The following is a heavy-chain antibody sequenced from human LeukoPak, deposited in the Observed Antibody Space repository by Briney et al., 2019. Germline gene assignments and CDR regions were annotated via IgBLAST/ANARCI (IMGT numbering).Heavy chain of an antibody. J-gene: IGHJ3*02. V-gene: IGHV4-39*07. D-gene: IGHD1-7*01. CDR1: GGSIGSSSYY. CDR3: ARDTGNYPHVAFDI. Sequence: SQTLSLTFTVSGGSIGSSSYYWGWIRQPPGKGLEWIGNIYYSGSTYYNPSLKSRVTISVDTSKNQFSLKLSSVTAADTAVYYCARDTGNYPHVAFDIWGQGTLVTVSP. CDR2: IYYSGST.